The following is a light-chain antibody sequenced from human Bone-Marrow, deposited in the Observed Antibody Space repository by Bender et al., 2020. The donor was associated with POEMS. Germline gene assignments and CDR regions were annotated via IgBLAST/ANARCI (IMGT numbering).Light chain of an antibody. CDR2: ENS. Sequence: SYELTQPPSVSVSPGQTASITCSGDKLGDKYAYWYQQKPGQSPVLVIYENSKRPSGVPDRFSGSKSGNTASLTISGLQAEDEADYYCATWDAILRNWVFGGGTKLTVL. CDR3: ATWDAILRNWV. CDR1: KLGDKY. J-gene: IGLJ3*02. V-gene: IGLV3-1*01.